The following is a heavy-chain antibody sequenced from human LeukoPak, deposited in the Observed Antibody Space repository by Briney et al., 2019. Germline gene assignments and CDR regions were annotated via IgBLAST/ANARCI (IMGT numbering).Heavy chain of an antibody. J-gene: IGHJ4*02. V-gene: IGHV1-2*02. CDR3: ARGSAGRPYYFDY. CDR2: INPDSGGT. Sequence: GASVKVSCKASGYTFTGYYMNWVRQAPGQGLEWMGWINPDSGGTHYAEKFQGRVTMTRDTSISTAYMELSRLRYDDAAVYYCARGSAGRPYYFDYWGQGTLVTVSS. CDR1: GYTFTGYY.